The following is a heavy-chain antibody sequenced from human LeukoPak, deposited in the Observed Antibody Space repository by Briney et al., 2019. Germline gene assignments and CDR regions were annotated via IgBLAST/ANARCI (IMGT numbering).Heavy chain of an antibody. J-gene: IGHJ4*02. CDR1: GFTFSSYA. Sequence: PGGSLRLSCAASGFTFSSYAMTWVRQAPGKGLEWVSSISGSDGSTYYADSVRGRFTISRDNSKNTLYLQMNGLRPEDTAVYYCAKSPLLRYFDYWGQGTLVTVSS. CDR3: AKSPLLRYFDY. D-gene: IGHD3-9*01. CDR2: ISGSDGST. V-gene: IGHV3-23*01.